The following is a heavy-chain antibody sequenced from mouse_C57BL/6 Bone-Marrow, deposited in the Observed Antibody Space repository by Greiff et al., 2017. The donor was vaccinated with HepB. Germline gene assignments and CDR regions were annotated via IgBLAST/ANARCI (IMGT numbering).Heavy chain of an antibody. CDR1: GFTFSDYG. V-gene: IGHV5-17*01. CDR3: ARKRAYDSSHFDY. D-gene: IGHD1-1*01. CDR2: ISSGSSTI. J-gene: IGHJ2*01. Sequence: EVQRVESGGGLVKPGGSLKLSCAASGFTFSDYGMHWVRQAPEKGLEWVAYISSGSSTIYYADTVKGRFTISRDNAKNTLFLQMTSLRSEDTAMYYCARKRAYDSSHFDYWGQGTTLTVSS.